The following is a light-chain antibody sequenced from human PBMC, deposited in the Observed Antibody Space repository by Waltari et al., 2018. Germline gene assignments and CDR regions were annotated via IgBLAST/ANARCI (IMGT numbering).Light chain of an antibody. Sequence: DIQMTQSPSSPSASVGDRVTITCQASQDISGYLNWYHHKPGKAPQLLSFDVSTLETGVPSRFSEAASGTHFTLTISSLQPEDIGTYYCQRYDNLPTFSFGPGTKLEL. CDR3: QRYDNLPTFS. V-gene: IGKV1-33*01. J-gene: IGKJ2*03. CDR2: DVS. CDR1: QDISGY.